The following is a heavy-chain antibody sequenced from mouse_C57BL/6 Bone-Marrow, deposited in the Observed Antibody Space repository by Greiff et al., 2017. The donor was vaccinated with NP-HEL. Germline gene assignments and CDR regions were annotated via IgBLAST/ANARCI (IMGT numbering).Heavy chain of an antibody. V-gene: IGHV1-55*01. J-gene: IGHJ4*01. D-gene: IGHD2-1*01. CDR3: ARDLPLLDY. Sequence: QVQLQQPGAELVKPGASVKMSCKASGYTFTSYWITWVKQRPGQGLEWIGDIYPGSGSTTSNANVKSKATLTVDTSSSTAYMQLSSLTSEDSAVYYCARDLPLLDYWGQGTSGTVSS. CDR2: IYPGSGST. CDR1: GYTFTSYW.